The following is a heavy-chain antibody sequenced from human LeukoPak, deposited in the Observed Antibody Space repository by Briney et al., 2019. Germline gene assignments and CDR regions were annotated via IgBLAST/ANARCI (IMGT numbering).Heavy chain of an antibody. CDR1: GFTFSSYS. D-gene: IGHD5-18*01. V-gene: IGHV3-21*01. Sequence: GGSLRLSCAASGFTFSSYSMNWVRQAPGKGLEWVSSISSSSSYIYYADSVKGRFTISRDNVKNSLYLQMNSLRAEDTAVYYCARDPGRTQLWPRGYWGQGTLVTVSS. CDR3: ARDPGRTQLWPRGY. CDR2: ISSSSSYI. J-gene: IGHJ4*02.